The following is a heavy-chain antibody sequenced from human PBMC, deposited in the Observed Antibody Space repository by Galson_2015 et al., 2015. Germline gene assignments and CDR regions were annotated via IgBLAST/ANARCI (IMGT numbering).Heavy chain of an antibody. CDR2: INPNSGGT. CDR1: GYTFTDYY. CDR3: AREPAMEIKMEDFWSGYYDLGGIDY. J-gene: IGHJ4*02. D-gene: IGHD3-3*01. V-gene: IGHV1-2*06. Sequence: SVKVSCKASGYTFTDYYMHWVRQAPGQGLEWMGRINPNSGGTNYAQKFQGRVTMTRDTSISTAYMELSRLRSDDTAVYYCAREPAMEIKMEDFWSGYYDLGGIDYWGQGTLVPVSS.